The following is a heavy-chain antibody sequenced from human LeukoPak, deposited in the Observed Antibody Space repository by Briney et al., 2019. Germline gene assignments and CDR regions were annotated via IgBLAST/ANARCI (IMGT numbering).Heavy chain of an antibody. CDR2: MNPNSGNT. V-gene: IGHV1-8*03. CDR1: GYTFTSYD. CDR3: AKIQGKKLKGSPHFGY. D-gene: IGHD1-26*01. J-gene: IGHJ4*02. Sequence: ASVKVSCKASGYTFTSYDINWVRQATGQGLEWMGWMNPNSGNTGYAQKFQGGVTITRNTSISTAYMELSSLRSEDTAVYYCAKIQGKKLKGSPHFGYWGQGTLVTVSS.